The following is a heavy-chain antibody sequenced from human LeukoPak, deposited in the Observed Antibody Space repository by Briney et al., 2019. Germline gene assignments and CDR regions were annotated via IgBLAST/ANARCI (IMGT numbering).Heavy chain of an antibody. D-gene: IGHD5-12*01. Sequence: ASVKVSCKASGYTFTGYYMHWVRQAPGQGLEWMGWINPNSGGTNYAQKFQGRVTMTRDTSISTAYMELSRLRSDDTAVYYCARGLSGYDLYFDYWGQGTLVTVSS. V-gene: IGHV1-2*02. CDR2: INPNSGGT. CDR1: GYTFTGYY. CDR3: ARGLSGYDLYFDY. J-gene: IGHJ4*02.